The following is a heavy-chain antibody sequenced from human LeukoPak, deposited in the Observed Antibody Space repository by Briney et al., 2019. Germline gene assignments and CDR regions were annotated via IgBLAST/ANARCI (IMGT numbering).Heavy chain of an antibody. J-gene: IGHJ4*02. CDR1: GFTFSSYA. Sequence: QPGRSLRLSCAASGFTFSSYAMHWVRQAPGKGLEWVSAIGGSGGSTYYADSVKGRFTISRDNSKNTLYLQMNSLRAEDTAVYYCAKDGAVSAAYYFDYWGQGTLVTVSS. V-gene: IGHV3-23*01. CDR3: AKDGAVSAAYYFDY. CDR2: IGGSGGST. D-gene: IGHD4-11*01.